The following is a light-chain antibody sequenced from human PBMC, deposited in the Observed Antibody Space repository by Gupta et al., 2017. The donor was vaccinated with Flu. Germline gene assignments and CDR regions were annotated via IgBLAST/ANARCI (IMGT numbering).Light chain of an antibody. CDR3: NPRDSSGNPPVV. J-gene: IGLJ2*01. V-gene: IGLV3-19*01. CDR1: SLRSYY. Sequence: SSELTQDPAVSVALGQTVRITCQGDSLRSYYASWYQQKPGQAPVLVIYGKNNRPSGIPDRFSGSSSGNTASLTIPGAQAEDEADYYCNPRDSSGNPPVVFGGGTKLTVL. CDR2: GKN.